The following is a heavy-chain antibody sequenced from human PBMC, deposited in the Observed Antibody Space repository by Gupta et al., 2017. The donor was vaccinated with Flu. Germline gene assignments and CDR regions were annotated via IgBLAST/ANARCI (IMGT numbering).Heavy chain of an antibody. CDR1: GFTVSNSY. J-gene: IGHJ4*02. CDR2: IFSGGST. D-gene: IGHD4-11*01. CDR3: ARAGDYTKDD. Sequence: EVHLVESGGGLVQPGGSLRLSCAASGFTVSNSYMSWVRQAPGKGLEWVSYIFSGGSTFYADSVKGRFTVSRDNSKNTLYLQMNSLRPEDTAVYYCARAGDYTKDDGGQGTLVTVSS. V-gene: IGHV3-66*02.